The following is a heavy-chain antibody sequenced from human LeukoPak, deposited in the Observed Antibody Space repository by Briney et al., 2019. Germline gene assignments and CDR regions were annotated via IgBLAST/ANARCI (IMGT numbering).Heavy chain of an antibody. D-gene: IGHD3-3*01. Sequence: PSETLSLTCAVYGGSFSGYYLSWIRQPPGKGLEWIGEINHSGSTNYNPSLKSRVTISVDTSKNQFSLKLSSVTAADTAVYYCARSSRGDLITIFGVVIVGAKYFQHWGQGTLVTVSS. CDR3: ARSSRGDLITIFGVVIVGAKYFQH. J-gene: IGHJ1*01. CDR2: INHSGST. V-gene: IGHV4-34*01. CDR1: GGSFSGYY.